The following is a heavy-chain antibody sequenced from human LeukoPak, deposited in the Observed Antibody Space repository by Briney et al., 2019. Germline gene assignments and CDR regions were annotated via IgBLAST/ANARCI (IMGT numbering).Heavy chain of an antibody. V-gene: IGHV3-23*03. D-gene: IGHD5-18*01. J-gene: IGHJ4*02. Sequence: GGSLRLSCAASGFSFSSYVVTWVRQAPGKGLEWVSLIYSGGSTYYADSVKGRFTISRDNSRNTVYLQMDSLRAEDSAIYYCAKNAGYSYGLYYFDYWGQGTLVTVSS. CDR1: GFSFSSYV. CDR3: AKNAGYSYGLYYFDY. CDR2: IYSGGST.